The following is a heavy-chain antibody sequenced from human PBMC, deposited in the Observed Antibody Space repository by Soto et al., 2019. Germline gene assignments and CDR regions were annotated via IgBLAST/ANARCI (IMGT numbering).Heavy chain of an antibody. CDR2: MYHTGTT. V-gene: IGHV4-4*02. J-gene: IGHJ4*02. CDR3: AIGSSGAGARQYYFEY. D-gene: IGHD3-10*01. Sequence: QVQLQESGPGLVKPSGTLSLTCAVSGGSISSDNWWSWVRQSPGKGREWIGEMYHTGTTNYNQSLESRFIISVDKSKNLCSLKLSSVTAAITALYYCAIGSSGAGARQYYFEYWGQGTLVSVSP. CDR1: GGSISSDNW.